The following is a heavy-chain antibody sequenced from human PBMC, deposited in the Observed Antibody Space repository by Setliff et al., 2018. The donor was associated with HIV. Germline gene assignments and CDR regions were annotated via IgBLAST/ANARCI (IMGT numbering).Heavy chain of an antibody. CDR1: GYTFTNYY. CDR3: AREGQVVVTAKGFDY. V-gene: IGHV1-46*01. D-gene: IGHD2-15*01. J-gene: IGHJ4*02. Sequence: ASVKVSCKTSGYTFTNYYMHWMRQAPEQGLEWMGVVNTVGGGASYAQKFRGRLTVTRDTSTSTVYMELSSLRSEDTAVYYCAREGQVVVTAKGFDYWGLGTLVTVSS. CDR2: VNTVGGGA.